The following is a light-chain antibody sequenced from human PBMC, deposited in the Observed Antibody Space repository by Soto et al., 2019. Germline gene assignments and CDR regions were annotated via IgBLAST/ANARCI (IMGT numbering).Light chain of an antibody. Sequence: DIVMTQFPDSLAVSLGERAAINCKSSQSVLYSFTNKTYLAWYQQKPGQPPKLLIYWASTRESGVPDRFSGGGSGTDFTLTINSLQAEDVAVYYGHQYYTTTQTLGQGTKVEIK. CDR3: HQYYTTTQT. V-gene: IGKV4-1*01. J-gene: IGKJ1*01. CDR1: QSVLYSFTNKTY. CDR2: WAS.